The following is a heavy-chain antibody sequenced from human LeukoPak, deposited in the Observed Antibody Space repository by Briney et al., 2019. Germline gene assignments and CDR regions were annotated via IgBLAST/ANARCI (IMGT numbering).Heavy chain of an antibody. CDR2: ISGSGVYT. CDR3: ASATVTMDYYYCYMDV. J-gene: IGHJ6*03. CDR1: GFTFDSYG. V-gene: IGHV3-23*01. Sequence: HPGGSLRLSCAASGFTFDSYGMNWVRQAPGKGLEWVSGISGSGVYTYYADSVKGRFTISRDNSRNTLYLVMNSLRAEDTAVYYCASATVTMDYYYCYMDVWGKGTTVTISS. D-gene: IGHD4-17*01.